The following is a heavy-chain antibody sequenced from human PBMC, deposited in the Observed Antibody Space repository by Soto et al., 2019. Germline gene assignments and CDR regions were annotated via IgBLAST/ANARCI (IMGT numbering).Heavy chain of an antibody. CDR1: GFNFDSYP. D-gene: IGHD3-10*01. J-gene: IGHJ4*02. V-gene: IGHV3-9*01. Sequence: PGGSLRLSCKPSGFNFDSYPRNWVRQVPGKSPEWVSCITWNSGTIAYADSVKGRFTISRDNADNSLYLEMTSLTPEDTALYYCTKGSGSYGGNFDNWGQGTLVTVSS. CDR3: TKGSGSYGGNFDN. CDR2: ITWNSGTI.